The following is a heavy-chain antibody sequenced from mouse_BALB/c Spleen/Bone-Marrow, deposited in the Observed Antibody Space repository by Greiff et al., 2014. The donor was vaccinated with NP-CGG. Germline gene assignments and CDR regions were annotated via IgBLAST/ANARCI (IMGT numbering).Heavy chain of an antibody. CDR3: TRVLRNCEY. CDR2: IRLKSNNYAT. J-gene: IGHJ2*01. D-gene: IGHD1-1*01. Sequence: IKLSCVASGFTFRNYWMTWVRQSPEKGLEWVAEIRLKSNNYATHYSESVKGRFNISRDDAKSRVYLQMNKLRNEDTGIYYCTRVLRNCEYGGQGTTLTVPS. CDR1: GFTFRNYW. V-gene: IGHV6-6*02.